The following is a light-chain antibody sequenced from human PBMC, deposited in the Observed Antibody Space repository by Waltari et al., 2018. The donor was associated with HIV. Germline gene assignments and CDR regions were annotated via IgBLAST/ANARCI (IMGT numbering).Light chain of an antibody. J-gene: IGLJ2*01. Sequence: SYMLTQPPSVSVASGETARITCEGDNIGSRSVQWYQQKAGQAPVLVIYYDIDRPSGIPERCSGSNSDNTDTLTISRVEAGDEADYCCQVWDGDSNHVVFGGGTKLTVL. CDR3: QVWDGDSNHVV. CDR2: YDI. CDR1: NIGSRS. V-gene: IGLV3-21*04.